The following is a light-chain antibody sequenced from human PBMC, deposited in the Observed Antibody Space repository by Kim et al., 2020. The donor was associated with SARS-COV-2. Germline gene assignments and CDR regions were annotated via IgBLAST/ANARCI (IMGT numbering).Light chain of an antibody. V-gene: IGLV1-40*01. CDR3: QSYDSSLLYV. CDR2: GNS. J-gene: IGLJ1*01. Sequence: GQRVTISCTGSSSNIGAGYDLHWYQQLPGTAPKLLIYGNSNRPSGVPDRFSGSKSGTSASLAITGLQAEDEADYYCQSYDSSLLYVFGTGTKVTVL. CDR1: SSNIGAGYD.